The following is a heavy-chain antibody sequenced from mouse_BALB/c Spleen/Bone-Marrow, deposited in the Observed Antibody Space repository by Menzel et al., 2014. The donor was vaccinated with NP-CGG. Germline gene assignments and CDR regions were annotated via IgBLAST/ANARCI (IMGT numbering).Heavy chain of an antibody. V-gene: IGHV5-12*02. Sequence: VQLKESGGGLVQPGGSLKLSCATSGFTFSDYYMYWVRQTPEKRLEWVAYISNGGGSTYYPDTVKGRFTISRDNAKNTLCLQMSRLKSEDTAMYYCARHAEVRRDAMDYWGQGTSVTVSS. CDR2: ISNGGGST. CDR1: GFTFSDYY. D-gene: IGHD6-1*01. CDR3: ARHAEVRRDAMDY. J-gene: IGHJ4*01.